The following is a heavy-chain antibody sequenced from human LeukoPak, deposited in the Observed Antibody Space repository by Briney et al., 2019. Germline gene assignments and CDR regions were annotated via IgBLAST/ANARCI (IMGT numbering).Heavy chain of an antibody. J-gene: IGHJ4*02. Sequence: GGSLRLSCAASGFTFSSYAMSWVSQAQGKGLEWVSAISGSGGRTYYADSVKGRFTISRDNSKNTLYLQMNSLRAEDTAVYYCAKDRNVYWSSTSCSSEFDYWGQGTLVTVSS. D-gene: IGHD2-2*01. CDR2: ISGSGGRT. V-gene: IGHV3-23*01. CDR3: AKDRNVYWSSTSCSSEFDY. CDR1: GFTFSSYA.